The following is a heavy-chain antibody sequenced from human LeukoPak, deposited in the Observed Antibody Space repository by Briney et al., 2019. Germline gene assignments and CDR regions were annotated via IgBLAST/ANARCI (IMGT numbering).Heavy chain of an antibody. J-gene: IGHJ6*02. CDR2: INHSGST. CDR1: GGSFSGYY. Sequence: SETLSLTCAVYGGSFSGYYWSWIRQPPGEGLEWIGEINHSGSTNYNPSLKSRVTISVDTSKNQFSLKLSSVTAADTAVYYCARGRRGYSSGAVRYYYYYGMDVWGQGTTVTVSS. D-gene: IGHD5-18*01. V-gene: IGHV4-34*01. CDR3: ARGRRGYSSGAVRYYYYYGMDV.